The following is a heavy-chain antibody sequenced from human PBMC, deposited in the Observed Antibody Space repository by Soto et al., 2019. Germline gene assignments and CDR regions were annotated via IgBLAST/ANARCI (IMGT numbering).Heavy chain of an antibody. CDR2: ISWNGGGA. V-gene: IGHV3-20*04. CDR1: GFTFGDFG. CDR3: ARDGYGDYGLSDY. J-gene: IGHJ4*02. Sequence: GGSLRLSCAASGFTFGDFGMNWVRQAPGKGLEWVSGISWNGGGASYADSVKGRFAISRDNAKNSLYLQMGSLRVEDTAVYYCARDGYGDYGLSDYWGQGALFTVSS. D-gene: IGHD4-17*01.